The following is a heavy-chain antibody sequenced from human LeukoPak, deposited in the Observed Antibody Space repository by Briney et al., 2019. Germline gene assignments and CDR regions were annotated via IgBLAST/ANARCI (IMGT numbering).Heavy chain of an antibody. CDR2: FDPEDGET. CDR3: ATAGLYYDILTGYYWFDP. V-gene: IGHV1-24*01. Sequence: ASVKVSFKVSGYTLTELSMHWVRQAPGKGLEWMGGFDPEDGETIYAQKFQGRVTMTEDTSTDTAYMELSSLRSEDTAVYYCATAGLYYDILTGYYWFDPWGQGTLVTVSS. D-gene: IGHD3-9*01. CDR1: GYTLTELS. J-gene: IGHJ5*02.